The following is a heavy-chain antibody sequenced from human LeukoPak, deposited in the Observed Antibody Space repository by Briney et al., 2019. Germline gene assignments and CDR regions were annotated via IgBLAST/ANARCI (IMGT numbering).Heavy chain of an antibody. J-gene: IGHJ4*02. CDR2: IYYSGST. Sequence: PSETLSLTCTVSGGSISSYYWSWIRQPPGKGLEWIGYIYYSGSTNYNPSLKSRVTISVDTSKNQFSLKLSSVTAADTAVYYCARGITIFGVVGPYYFDYWGQGTLVTVSS. CDR1: GGSISSYY. CDR3: ARGITIFGVVGPYYFDY. D-gene: IGHD3-3*01. V-gene: IGHV4-59*08.